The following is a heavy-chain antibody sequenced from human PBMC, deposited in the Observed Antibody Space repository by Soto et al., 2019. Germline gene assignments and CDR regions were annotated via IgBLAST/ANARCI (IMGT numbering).Heavy chain of an antibody. Sequence: QVQLVQSGAEVKKPGSSVKVSCKASGGTFSRYSITWVRQAPGHGLEWIGRIIPIFGIASYAQKFQGRVTITADESTGTVYMELSSLRSDDTAVYYCAREDRDRETGLVPAAIAGMDVWGQGTTVTVSS. J-gene: IGHJ6*02. CDR1: GGTFSRYS. D-gene: IGHD2-2*01. CDR2: IIPIFGIA. CDR3: AREDRDRETGLVPAAIAGMDV. V-gene: IGHV1-69*08.